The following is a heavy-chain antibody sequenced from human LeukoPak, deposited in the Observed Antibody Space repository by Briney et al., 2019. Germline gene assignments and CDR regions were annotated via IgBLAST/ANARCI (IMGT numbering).Heavy chain of an antibody. CDR3: AKRLGVMNTITPFYDC. CDR1: GFTFSNYA. CDR2: ISGSGGTT. V-gene: IGHV3-23*01. J-gene: IGHJ4*02. Sequence: PGGSLRLSCAAAGFTFSNYAMSWVRQAPGRGLEWVSGISGSGGTTHYVDSVKGRFAISRDNSKNTLYLQMNSLRADDTAVYYCAKRLGVMNTITPFYDCWGQGTLVTVSS. D-gene: IGHD3-9*01.